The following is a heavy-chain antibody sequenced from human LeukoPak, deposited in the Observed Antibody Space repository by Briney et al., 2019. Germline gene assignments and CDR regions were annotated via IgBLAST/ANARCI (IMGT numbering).Heavy chain of an antibody. Sequence: GGSLRLSCAASGFTFSDYHMSWIRQAPGKGLEWVSYITISGSTVYYADSVKGRFTVSRDNAKNSLFLQMNSLSAEDTAVYYCATGYSSGWYFYFQHWGQGSLVSVSS. V-gene: IGHV3-11*04. J-gene: IGHJ1*01. CDR3: ATGYSSGWYFYFQH. CDR2: ITISGSTV. D-gene: IGHD6-19*01. CDR1: GFTFSDYH.